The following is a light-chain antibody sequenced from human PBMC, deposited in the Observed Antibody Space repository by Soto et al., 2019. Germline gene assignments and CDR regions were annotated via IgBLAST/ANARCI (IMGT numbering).Light chain of an antibody. V-gene: IGLV1-47*01. CDR1: SSNIGSNY. CDR2: RNN. J-gene: IGLJ2*01. Sequence: QLVLTQSPSASGTPGQRVAISCSGSSSNIGSNYVFWYQQLPGTAPNLLIYRNNQRPSGVPDRFSGSKSGTSASLAISGLRSEDEADYYCAPWDDSLSGVVFGGGTQLTVL. CDR3: APWDDSLSGVV.